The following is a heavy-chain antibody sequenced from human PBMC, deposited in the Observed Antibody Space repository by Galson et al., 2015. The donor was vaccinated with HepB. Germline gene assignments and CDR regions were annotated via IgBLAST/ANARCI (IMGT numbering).Heavy chain of an antibody. CDR3: ATAFPRVGGTHRYTRGWFGP. J-gene: IGHJ5*02. V-gene: IGHV1-24*01. D-gene: IGHD3-16*02. Sequence: SVKVSCKVSGYTLTELSMHWVRRAPGEGLEWRGGFDPEAGETIYAQKFQGRITMTEDTSTDTAKMGLSRLRSEDTAVYYCATAFPRVGGTHRYTRGWFGPWGQGTLVTVSS. CDR2: FDPEAGET. CDR1: GYTLTELS.